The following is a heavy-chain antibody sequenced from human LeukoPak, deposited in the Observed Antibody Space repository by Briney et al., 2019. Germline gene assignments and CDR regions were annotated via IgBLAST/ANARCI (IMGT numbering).Heavy chain of an antibody. CDR3: ARGSKSYGDYIRSRIHHFDY. D-gene: IGHD4-17*01. V-gene: IGHV3-30*04. J-gene: IGHJ4*02. CDR1: GFRFSDYA. CDR2: ISYDGSNK. Sequence: GSLRLSCVASGFRFSDYAIHWVRQAPGKGLEWVAVISYDGSNKYYADSVKGRFTISRDNSKNTLYLQMNSLRVEDTAVYYCARGSKSYGDYIRSRIHHFDYWGQGTLVTVSS.